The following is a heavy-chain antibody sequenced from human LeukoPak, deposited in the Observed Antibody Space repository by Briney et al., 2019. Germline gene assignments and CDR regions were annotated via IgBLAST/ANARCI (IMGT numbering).Heavy chain of an antibody. Sequence: PGGSLRFSCAASGLTISDSWMHWVRQAPGKGLMWVSRLASDESNKIYADSVKGRFTISRDNAKNTLYLQMNSLRVEDTGIYYCARDAGWGRLDSWGQGALVTVSS. CDR2: LASDESNK. D-gene: IGHD3-16*01. CDR1: GLTISDSW. CDR3: ARDAGWGRLDS. V-gene: IGHV3-74*01. J-gene: IGHJ4*02.